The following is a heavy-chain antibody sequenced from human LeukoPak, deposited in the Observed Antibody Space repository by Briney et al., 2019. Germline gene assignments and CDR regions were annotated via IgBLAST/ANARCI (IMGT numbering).Heavy chain of an antibody. J-gene: IGHJ3*02. CDR3: ARTDDYGDSRGAFDI. Sequence: SGTLSLTCAVSGGSISSSNWWSWVRQPPGKGLEWIGEIYHSGSTNYNPSLKSRVTISVDKSNNQFSLKLSSVTAADTAVYYCARTDDYGDSRGAFDIWGQGTMVTVSS. CDR2: IYHSGST. CDR1: GGSISSSNW. D-gene: IGHD4-17*01. V-gene: IGHV4-4*02.